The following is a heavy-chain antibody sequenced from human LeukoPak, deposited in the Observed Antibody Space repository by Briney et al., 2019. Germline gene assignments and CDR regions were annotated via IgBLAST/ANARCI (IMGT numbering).Heavy chain of an antibody. CDR3: AKEAPHYCSSTSCYESWFDP. D-gene: IGHD2-2*01. CDR1: GFTFSSYA. Sequence: PGGSLRLSCAASGFTFSSYAMSWVRQAPGKGLEGVSAISGSGGSTYYPDSVKGRFTISRDNSKNTLYLQMNSLRAEDTAVYYCAKEAPHYCSSTSCYESWFDPWGQGTLVTVSS. V-gene: IGHV3-23*01. J-gene: IGHJ5*02. CDR2: ISGSGGST.